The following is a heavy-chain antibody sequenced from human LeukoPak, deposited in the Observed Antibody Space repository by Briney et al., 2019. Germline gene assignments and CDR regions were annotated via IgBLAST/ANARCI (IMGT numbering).Heavy chain of an antibody. CDR3: ARGDRFTRGSSSWYISEYNWLDP. J-gene: IGHJ5*02. CDR2: IYTSGST. Sequence: SETLSLTCTVSGGSISSYYWSWIRQPAGKGLEWIGRIYTSGSTNYNPSLKSRVTMSVDTSKNQFSLKLSSVTAADTAVYYCARGDRFTRGSSSWYISEYNWLDPWGQGTLVTVSS. D-gene: IGHD6-13*01. CDR1: GGSISSYY. V-gene: IGHV4-4*07.